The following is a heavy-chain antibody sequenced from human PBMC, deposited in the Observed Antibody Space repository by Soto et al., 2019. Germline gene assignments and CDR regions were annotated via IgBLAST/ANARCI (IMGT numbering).Heavy chain of an antibody. Sequence: QVQLVESGGGVVQPGRSLRLSCAVSGFTFSSHAMHWVRQAPGKGLEWVTLISSDGSNKYYVDSVKGRFTTSRDNSKNTMYVKMNSLRVEDTVVYYCAGDDEGGSVCDFGYWGQGALVTVSS. J-gene: IGHJ4*02. D-gene: IGHD1-26*01. CDR3: AGDDEGGSVCDFGY. CDR2: ISSDGSNK. CDR1: GFTFSSHA. V-gene: IGHV3-30-3*01.